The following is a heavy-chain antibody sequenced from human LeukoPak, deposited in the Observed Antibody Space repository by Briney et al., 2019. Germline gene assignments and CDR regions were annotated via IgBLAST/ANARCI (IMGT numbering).Heavy chain of an antibody. V-gene: IGHV1-24*01. CDR3: ASYIAVAGRIQYYFDY. D-gene: IGHD6-19*01. Sequence: ASVKVSCKVSGYTLTELSMHWVRQAPGKGLEWMGGFDPEDGETIYAQKFQGRVTMTEDTSTGTAYMELSSLRSEDTAVYYCASYIAVAGRIQYYFDYWGQGTLVTVSS. CDR1: GYTLTELS. CDR2: FDPEDGET. J-gene: IGHJ4*02.